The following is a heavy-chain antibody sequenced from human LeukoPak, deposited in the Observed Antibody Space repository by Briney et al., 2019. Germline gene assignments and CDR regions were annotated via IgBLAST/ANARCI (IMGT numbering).Heavy chain of an antibody. V-gene: IGHV3-23*01. CDR3: ARGPPLFDP. Sequence: GGSLRLSCAASGFTFSSYAMSWVRQAPGKGLEWVSAISGSGGSTYYADSVKGRFTISRDNAKSSLYLQMSSLRADDTALYYCARGPPLFDPWGQGTLVTVSS. CDR1: GFTFSSYA. CDR2: ISGSGGST. J-gene: IGHJ5*02.